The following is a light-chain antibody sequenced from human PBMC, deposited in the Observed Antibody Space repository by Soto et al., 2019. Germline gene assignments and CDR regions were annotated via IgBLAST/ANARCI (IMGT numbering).Light chain of an antibody. CDR3: QQYGSSYRT. CDR1: QSINNNY. J-gene: IGKJ1*01. V-gene: IGKV3-20*01. CDR2: VAS. Sequence: EIVLTQSPGTLSLSPGERATLSCRASQSINNNYLAWYQLRPGQAPRLLIYVASSRATGIPDRFSGSGSGTNFTLTISRLEPEDFAVYYCQQYGSSYRTFGQGTKVEIK.